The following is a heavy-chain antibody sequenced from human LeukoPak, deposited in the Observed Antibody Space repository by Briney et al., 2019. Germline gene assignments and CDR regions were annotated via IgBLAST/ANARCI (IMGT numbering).Heavy chain of an antibody. CDR1: GFSFNNYA. V-gene: IGHV3-23*01. J-gene: IGHJ4*02. CDR2: ISASGGST. CDR3: AKGEDGYNRLLFDY. Sequence: GGSLRLSCAAAGFSFNNYAMSWVRQAPGKGLEWVSTISASGGSTYYVDSVKGRFTISRDNSKNTLYLQMNSLRAEDTAVYYCAKGEDGYNRLLFDYWGQGTLATVSS. D-gene: IGHD5-24*01.